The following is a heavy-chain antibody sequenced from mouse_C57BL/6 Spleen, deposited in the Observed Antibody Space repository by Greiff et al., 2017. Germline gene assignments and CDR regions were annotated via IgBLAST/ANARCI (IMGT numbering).Heavy chain of an antibody. D-gene: IGHD2-5*01. CDR2: IYPGSGST. CDR1: GYTFTSYW. J-gene: IGHJ1*03. Sequence: PEVQLQQPGASVKMSCKASGYTFTSYWITWVKQRPGQGLEWIGDIYPGSGSTNYNEKFKSKATLTVDTSSSTAYMQLSSLTSEDSAVYYCARCYYSNYDWYFDVWGTGTTVTVSS. V-gene: IGHV1-55*01. CDR3: ARCYYSNYDWYFDV.